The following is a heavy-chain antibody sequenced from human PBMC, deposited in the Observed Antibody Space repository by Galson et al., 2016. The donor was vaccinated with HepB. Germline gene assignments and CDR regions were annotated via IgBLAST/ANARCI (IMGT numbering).Heavy chain of an antibody. Sequence: PALVKPTQTLTLSCSFSGFLLSSNGEAVGWIRQPPGKALEWLALLYWDDDKRYSPSLKSRLTITKDISKNQVVLTMTNMDPVDTGTYYCAHYLFHDLWSGPVCCLDYWGQGTLVTVSS. CDR2: LYWDDDK. D-gene: IGHD3-3*01. CDR1: GFLLSSNGEA. V-gene: IGHV2-5*02. CDR3: AHYLFHDLWSGPVCCLDY. J-gene: IGHJ4*02.